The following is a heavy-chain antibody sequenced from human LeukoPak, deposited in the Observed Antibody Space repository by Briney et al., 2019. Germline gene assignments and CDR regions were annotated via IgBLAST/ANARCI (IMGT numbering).Heavy chain of an antibody. V-gene: IGHV3-21*01. D-gene: IGHD4-17*01. J-gene: IGHJ3*01. CDR2: ISGSGSYI. CDR3: ARGLGSGDYVANAFDF. Sequence: GGSLRLSCAASGFIFSSYAMNWVRQAPGKGLEWVSSISGSGSYIHYADSMKGRFTISRDNAKKSVYLHMSRLRAGDTAVYYCARGLGSGDYVANAFDFWGRGTTVSVS. CDR1: GFIFSSYA.